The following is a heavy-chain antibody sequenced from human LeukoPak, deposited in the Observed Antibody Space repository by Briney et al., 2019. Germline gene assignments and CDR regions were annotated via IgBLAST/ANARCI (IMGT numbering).Heavy chain of an antibody. J-gene: IGHJ6*02. Sequence: EASVKVSCKASGYTFTGYYMHWVRQAPGQGLEWMGRINPNSGGTNYAQKFQGRVTMTRDTSISTAYMELSRLRSDDTAVYYCASARREQQLVRYYYYGMDVWAKGPRSPSP. CDR3: ASARREQQLVRYYYYGMDV. V-gene: IGHV1-2*06. CDR2: INPNSGGT. CDR1: GYTFTGYY. D-gene: IGHD6-13*01.